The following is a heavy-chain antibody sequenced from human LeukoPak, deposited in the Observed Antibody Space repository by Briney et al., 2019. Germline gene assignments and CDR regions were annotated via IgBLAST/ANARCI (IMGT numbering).Heavy chain of an antibody. CDR3: ARFRGYTIDY. D-gene: IGHD5-18*01. Sequence: QPGGSLRLSCAASGFTFNSYEMNWVRQAPGKGLEWVSYISSCGSTIYYADSVKGRFTISRDNAKNTLYLQMNSLRAENTAVYYCARFRGYTIDYWGQGTLVTVSS. J-gene: IGHJ4*02. CDR2: ISSCGSTI. V-gene: IGHV3-48*03. CDR1: GFTFNSYE.